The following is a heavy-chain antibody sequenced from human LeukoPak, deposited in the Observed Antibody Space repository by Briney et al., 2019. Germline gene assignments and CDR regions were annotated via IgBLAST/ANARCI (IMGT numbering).Heavy chain of an antibody. J-gene: IGHJ4*02. CDR1: GFTFSSYA. CDR2: ISGSGGST. V-gene: IGHV3-23*01. D-gene: IGHD6-19*01. CDR3: AKYKYSSGPPHY. Sequence: GGSPRLSCAASGFTFSSYAMSWVRQAPGKGLEWVSAISGSGGSTYYADSVKGRFTISRDNSRNTLYLQMNSLRAEDTAVYYCAKYKYSSGPPHYWGQGTLVTVSS.